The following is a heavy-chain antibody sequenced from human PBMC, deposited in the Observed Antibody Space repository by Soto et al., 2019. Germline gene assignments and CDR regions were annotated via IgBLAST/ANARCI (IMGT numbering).Heavy chain of an antibody. CDR1: GFTFSNYA. Sequence: PGGSLRLSCSASGFTFSNYAMHWVRQAPGKGLEYVSGISTNGGSTYYADSVKGRFTISRDNSKNTLYLQMNSLRAEDTAVYYCAKDSDRKYYYGSGSYYANGMDVWGQGTTVTVSS. J-gene: IGHJ6*02. CDR3: AKDSDRKYYYGSGSYYANGMDV. D-gene: IGHD3-10*01. V-gene: IGHV3-64*04. CDR2: ISTNGGST.